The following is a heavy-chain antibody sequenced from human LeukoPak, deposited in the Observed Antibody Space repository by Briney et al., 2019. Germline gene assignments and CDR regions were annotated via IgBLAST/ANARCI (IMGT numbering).Heavy chain of an antibody. CDR1: GITLSNYG. D-gene: IGHD3-22*01. CDR2: ISGSGGST. CDR3: AKRGVVIRVILVGFHKEAYYFDS. V-gene: IGHV3-23*01. J-gene: IGHJ4*02. Sequence: PGGSLRLSCAVSGITLSNYGTSWVRQAPGKGLEWVAGISGSGGSTNYADSVKGRFTISRDNRKNTLYLQMNSLRVEDTAVYFCAKRGVVIRVILVGFHKEAYYFDSWGQGALVTVSS.